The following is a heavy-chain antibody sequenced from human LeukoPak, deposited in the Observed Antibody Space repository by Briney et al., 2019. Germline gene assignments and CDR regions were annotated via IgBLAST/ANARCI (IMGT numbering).Heavy chain of an antibody. Sequence: PSETLCLTCTVSGGSISSYYWSWIRQPPGKGLEWIGYIYYSGSTNYNPSLKSRVTISVDTSKNQFSLKLSSVTAADTAVYYCAVGSGTINVWGQGTTVTVSS. J-gene: IGHJ6*02. CDR2: IYYSGST. CDR1: GGSISSYY. CDR3: AVGSGTINV. D-gene: IGHD1-26*01. V-gene: IGHV4-59*08.